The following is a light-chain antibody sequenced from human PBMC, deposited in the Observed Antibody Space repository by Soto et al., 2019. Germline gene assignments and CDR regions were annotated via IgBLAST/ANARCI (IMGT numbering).Light chain of an antibody. Sequence: QSALTQPASVSGSPGQSITISCTGTSSDFGGYNLVSWYQQHPGKAPKLMIYEGSKRPSGVSNRFSGSKSGNTASLTISGLQAEDEALYYCASRDDNLSGHWMFGGGTKLTVL. CDR2: EGS. CDR3: ASRDDNLSGHWM. V-gene: IGLV2-23*01. CDR1: SSDFGGYNL. J-gene: IGLJ3*02.